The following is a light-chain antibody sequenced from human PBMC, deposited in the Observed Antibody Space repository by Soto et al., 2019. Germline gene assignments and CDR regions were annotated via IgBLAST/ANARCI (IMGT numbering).Light chain of an antibody. CDR3: QQFNSYPPWT. CDR1: QGFSSY. Sequence: DIQLTQSPSFLSASVGDRVTITCRASQGFSSYLAWYQQKPGKAPKLLIYAASTLQSGVPSRFSGSGSGTEFTLTISSLQPEDFATYSCQQFNSYPPWTFGQGTKVEIK. CDR2: AAS. V-gene: IGKV1-9*01. J-gene: IGKJ1*01.